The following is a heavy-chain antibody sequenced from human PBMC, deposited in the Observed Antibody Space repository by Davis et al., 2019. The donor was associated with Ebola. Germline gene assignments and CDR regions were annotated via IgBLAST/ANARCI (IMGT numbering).Heavy chain of an antibody. CDR2: INTNTGNP. D-gene: IGHD3-10*01. CDR3: ARRVTLVRGVPSGMDV. CDR1: GYTFTRYA. Sequence: AASVKVSCKASGYTFTRYAMNWVRQAPGQGLEWMGWINTNTGNPTYAQGFTGRFVFSLDTSVSTAYLQISTLKTEDTAVYYCARRVTLVRGVPSGMDVWGQGTTVTVSS. V-gene: IGHV7-4-1*02. J-gene: IGHJ6*02.